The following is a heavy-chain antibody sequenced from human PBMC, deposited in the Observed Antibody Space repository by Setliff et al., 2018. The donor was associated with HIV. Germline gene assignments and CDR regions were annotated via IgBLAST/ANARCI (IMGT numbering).Heavy chain of an antibody. D-gene: IGHD3-10*01. CDR2: VYYNGIT. Sequence: SETLSLTCTVSSDFVSGDDFYWSWIRQAPGRGLEWIGYVYYNGITHYDPSLKSRLTISIDTSGRRFSLNLTSVTALDTAVYFRAKMVRGSLSARRMYYFDSWGQGTMVTVSS. J-gene: IGHJ4*02. CDR1: SDFVSGDDFY. CDR3: AKMVRGSLSARRMYYFDS. V-gene: IGHV4-30-4*01.